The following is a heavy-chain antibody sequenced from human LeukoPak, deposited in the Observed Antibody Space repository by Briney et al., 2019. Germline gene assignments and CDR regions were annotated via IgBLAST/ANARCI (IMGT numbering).Heavy chain of an antibody. J-gene: IGHJ6*02. D-gene: IGHD1-26*01. CDR2: IIPILGIA. V-gene: IGHV1-69*04. CDR1: GGTFSSYT. CDR3: ARDFEVGANSYYYGMDV. Sequence: ASVKVSCKASGGTFSSYTISWVRQAPGQGLEWMGRIIPILGIANYAQKFQGRVTITADKSTSTAYMELSSLRSEDTAVYYCARDFEVGANSYYYGMDVLGQGTTVTVSS.